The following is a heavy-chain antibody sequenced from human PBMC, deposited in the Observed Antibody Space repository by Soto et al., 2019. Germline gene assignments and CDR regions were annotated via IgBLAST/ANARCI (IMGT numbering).Heavy chain of an antibody. J-gene: IGHJ4*02. CDR2: IYYSGST. V-gene: IGHV4-61*01. CDR3: ARGDYGGNRRYDY. Sequence: QVQLQESGPGLVKPSETLSLTCTVSGGSVSSGSYYWSWIRQPPGKGLEWIGYIYYSGSTNYNPSRKSRVTISVATSKNQSSLKLSSVTAADTAVYYCARGDYGGNRRYDYWGQGTLVTVSS. CDR1: GGSVSSGSYY. D-gene: IGHD4-17*01.